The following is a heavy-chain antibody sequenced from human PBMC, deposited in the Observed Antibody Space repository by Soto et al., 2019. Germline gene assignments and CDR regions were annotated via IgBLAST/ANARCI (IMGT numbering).Heavy chain of an antibody. CDR1: GFTFSNCG. CDR2: ISYDGSDK. V-gene: IGHV3-30*05. Sequence: PGGSLSLSCAASGFTFSNCGMHWVRPAPGKGLEWVTFISYDGSDKVYADSVKGRFTVSRDNTENTLFLQMNSLRTEDTAVYYCARETPLIDGGSDMDVWGQGTTVTVSS. J-gene: IGHJ6*02. CDR3: ARETPLIDGGSDMDV. D-gene: IGHD3-16*01.